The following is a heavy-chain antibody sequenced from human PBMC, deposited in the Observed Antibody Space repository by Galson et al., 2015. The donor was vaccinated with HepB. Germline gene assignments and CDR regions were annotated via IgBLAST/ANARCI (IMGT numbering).Heavy chain of an antibody. CDR3: ARAEGDYGSGSYTY. CDR2: ISYDGSNK. Sequence: SLRLSCAASGFTFSSYAMHWVRQAPGKGLEWVAVISYDGSNKYYADSVKGRFTISRDTSKNQFSLKLSSVTAADTAVYYCARAEGDYGSGSYTYWGQGTLVTVSS. D-gene: IGHD3-10*01. J-gene: IGHJ4*02. V-gene: IGHV3-30-3*01. CDR1: GFTFSSYA.